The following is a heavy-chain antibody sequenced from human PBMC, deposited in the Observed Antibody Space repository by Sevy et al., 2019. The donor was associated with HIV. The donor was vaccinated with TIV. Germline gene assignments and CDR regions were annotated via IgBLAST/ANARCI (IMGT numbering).Heavy chain of an antibody. Sequence: GGSLRLSCAASGFSFSNYGMHWVRQAPGKGLEWVALIWYDGSSKYYADSVKGRLIISRDNSKNTLSLQMNSLRAEDTAVYYCARGADYFDSSGANFEYWGQGTLVTVSS. D-gene: IGHD3-22*01. J-gene: IGHJ4*02. CDR1: GFSFSNYG. V-gene: IGHV3-33*01. CDR2: IWYDGSSK. CDR3: ARGADYFDSSGANFEY.